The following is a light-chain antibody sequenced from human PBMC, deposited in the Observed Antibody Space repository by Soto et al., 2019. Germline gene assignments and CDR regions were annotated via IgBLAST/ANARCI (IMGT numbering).Light chain of an antibody. CDR2: GAS. J-gene: IGKJ2*01. V-gene: IGKV3-15*01. CDR1: QSVSSN. Sequence: EIVMTQSPATLSVSPGERATPSCRASQSVSSNLAWYQQKPGQAPRLLIYGASTRATGIPARFSGSGSGTEFTLTISSLQSEDFAVYYCQQYNNCPPHFGQGTKLEIK. CDR3: QQYNNCPPH.